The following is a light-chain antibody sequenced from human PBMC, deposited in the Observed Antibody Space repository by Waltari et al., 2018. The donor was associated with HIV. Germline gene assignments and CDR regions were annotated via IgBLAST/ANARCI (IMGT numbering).Light chain of an antibody. CDR2: RDN. Sequence: SRELTQAPSVSVSPGQTARITCSGHMLSGEFGYWYQPRPGQAPVLVIYRDNLRSPGIPPRFSGSRSGTSFTLTISGVQAEDEADYYCQSADSRAIHKFFGGGTKLTVL. CDR3: QSADSRAIHKF. J-gene: IGLJ2*01. V-gene: IGLV3-25*03. CDR1: MLSGEF.